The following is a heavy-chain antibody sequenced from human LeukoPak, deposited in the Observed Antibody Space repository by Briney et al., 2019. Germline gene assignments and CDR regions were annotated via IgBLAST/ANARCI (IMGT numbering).Heavy chain of an antibody. Sequence: GASVNVSCKASGYTFTSYGISWVRQAPGQGLEWMGWISAYNGNTNYAQKLQGRVTMTTDTSTSTAYMELRSLRSDDTAVYYCARVQQYYDYVWGSYRPSIADYWGQGTLVTVSS. CDR2: ISAYNGNT. D-gene: IGHD3-16*02. V-gene: IGHV1-18*01. CDR1: GYTFTSYG. CDR3: ARVQQYYDYVWGSYRPSIADY. J-gene: IGHJ4*02.